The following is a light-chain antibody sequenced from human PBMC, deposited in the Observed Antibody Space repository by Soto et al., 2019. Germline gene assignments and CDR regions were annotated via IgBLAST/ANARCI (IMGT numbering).Light chain of an antibody. J-gene: IGKJ1*01. CDR1: QSVSSY. CDR3: QQSSNWPPGT. V-gene: IGKV3-11*01. Sequence: EIVLTQSTATLSLSPVERPTIWRIASQSVSSYLAWYQQKPGQAPWLLIYDASNRATGIPARFSGGGSGTDFTLTISSLEPEDFAVYYCQQSSNWPPGTFGQGTKVDIK. CDR2: DAS.